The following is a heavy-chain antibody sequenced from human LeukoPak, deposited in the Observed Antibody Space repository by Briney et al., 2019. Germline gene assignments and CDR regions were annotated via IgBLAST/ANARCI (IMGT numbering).Heavy chain of an antibody. CDR1: GGSISSSSYY. J-gene: IGHJ6*03. Sequence: SETLSLTCTVSGGSISSSSYYWGWIRQPPGKGLEWIGSIYYSGSTYYSPSLRGRVTISVDTSKNQFSLKLSSVTAADTAVYYCASLGNSYSYGSAYYYYYMDVWGKGTTVTVSS. V-gene: IGHV4-39*01. D-gene: IGHD5-18*01. CDR2: IYYSGST. CDR3: ASLGNSYSYGSAYYYYYMDV.